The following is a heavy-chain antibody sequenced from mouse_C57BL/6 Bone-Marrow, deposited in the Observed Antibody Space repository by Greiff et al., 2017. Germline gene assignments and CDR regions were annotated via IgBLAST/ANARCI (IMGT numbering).Heavy chain of an antibody. D-gene: IGHD2-1*01. CDR3: ARVTILYPFAY. V-gene: IGHV5-4*03. Sequence: EVKLMESGGGLVKPGGSLKLSCAASGFTFSSYAMSWVRQTPEKRLEWVATISDGGSYTYYPDNVKGRFTIFSYNAKNNLYLQMSHLKSEDTAMYYCARVTILYPFAYWGQGTLVTVSA. J-gene: IGHJ3*01. CDR1: GFTFSSYA. CDR2: ISDGGSYT.